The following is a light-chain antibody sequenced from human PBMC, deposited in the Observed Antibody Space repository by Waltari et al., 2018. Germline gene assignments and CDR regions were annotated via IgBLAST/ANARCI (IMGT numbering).Light chain of an antibody. CDR3: QHYVMLPVT. Sequence: EIVLTQSPGTLSLSPGESATLSCRTSQRVSRALACYKPKPGQAPRLLIYGIFNRATGIPDRFSGSGSGTDFSLTISRLEPEDFAVYYCQHYVMLPVTFGQGTRVEVK. CDR2: GIF. J-gene: IGKJ1*01. CDR1: QRVSRA. V-gene: IGKV3-20*01.